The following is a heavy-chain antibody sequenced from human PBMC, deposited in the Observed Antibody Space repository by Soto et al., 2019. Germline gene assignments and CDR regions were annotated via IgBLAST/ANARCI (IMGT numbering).Heavy chain of an antibody. CDR1: GYTFTSYG. CDR3: ARDAPLRGSYYFDY. V-gene: IGHV1-18*01. Sequence: ASVKVSCKASGYTFTSYGISWVRQAPGQGLEWMGWISAYNGNTNYAQKLQGRVTMTTDTSTSTAYMELRSLRSDDTAVYYCARDAPLRGSYYFDYWGQGTLVTAPQ. J-gene: IGHJ4*02. D-gene: IGHD1-26*01. CDR2: ISAYNGNT.